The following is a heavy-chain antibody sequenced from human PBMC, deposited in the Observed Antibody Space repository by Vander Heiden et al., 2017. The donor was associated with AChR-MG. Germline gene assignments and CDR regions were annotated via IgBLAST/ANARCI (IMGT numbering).Heavy chain of an antibody. V-gene: IGHV4-34*01. D-gene: IGHD2-15*01. CDR1: GGSFSGYY. Sequence: QVQLQQWGARLLKPSETLSLTCAVYGGSFSGYYWSWIRQPPGKGLEWIGEINHSGSTNYNPSLKSRVTISVDTSKNQFSLKLSSVTAADTAVYYCARGGKYCSGGSCYSRLDYWGQGTLVTVSS. CDR2: INHSGST. CDR3: ARGGKYCSGGSCYSRLDY. J-gene: IGHJ4*02.